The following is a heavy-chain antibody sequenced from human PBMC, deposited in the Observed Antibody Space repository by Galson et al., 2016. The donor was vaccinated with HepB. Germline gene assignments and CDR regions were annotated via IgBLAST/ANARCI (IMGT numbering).Heavy chain of an antibody. CDR1: GFPFNYFW. D-gene: IGHD2-15*01. V-gene: IGHV3-23*01. J-gene: IGHJ5*02. Sequence: SLRLSCAASGFPFNYFWMSWARQAPEKGLEWVSDISGAGGTTRYADSVKGRFTISRDYSRDTLYLQMDRLRAADTAVYYCAKERGWYGGPNYGSWGQGTLVTVSS. CDR2: ISGAGGTT. CDR3: AKERGWYGGPNYGS.